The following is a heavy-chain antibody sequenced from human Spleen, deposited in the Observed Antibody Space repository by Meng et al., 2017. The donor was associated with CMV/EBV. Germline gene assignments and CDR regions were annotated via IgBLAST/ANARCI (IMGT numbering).Heavy chain of an antibody. V-gene: IGHV3-7*01. CDR2: IKQDGSEK. J-gene: IGHJ6*02. Sequence: GESLKISCAASGFTFSSYWMSWVRQAPGKGLEWVANIKQDGSEKYYVDSVKGRFTISRDNAKNSLYLQMNSLRAEDTAVYYCARDDTYYGMDVWGQGTTVTVSS. CDR3: ARDDTYYGMDV. CDR1: GFTFSSYW.